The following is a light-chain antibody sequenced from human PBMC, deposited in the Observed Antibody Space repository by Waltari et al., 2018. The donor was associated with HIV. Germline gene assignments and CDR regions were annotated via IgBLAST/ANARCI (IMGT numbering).Light chain of an antibody. V-gene: IGKV3-11*01. Sequence: EIVLTQSPATLSLSPGERATLSCRASQSVSDYLAWYQQKPGQDTRLLIYDASNRATGIPARFSGSGSGTDFTLTISSLEPEDFAVYYCQHRSSWLPYTFGQGTKLEI. CDR1: QSVSDY. J-gene: IGKJ2*01. CDR3: QHRSSWLPYT. CDR2: DAS.